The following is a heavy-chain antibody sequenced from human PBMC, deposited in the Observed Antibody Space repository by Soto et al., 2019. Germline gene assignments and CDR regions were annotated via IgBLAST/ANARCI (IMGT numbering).Heavy chain of an antibody. CDR1: GFTVSSNY. CDR3: ARLLPYYYGSGSRSGYYYGMDV. Sequence: GGSLRLSCAASGFTVSSNYMSWVRQAPGKGLEWVSVIYSGGSTYYADSVKGRFTISRDNSKNTLYLQMNSLRAEDTAVYYCARLLPYYYGSGSRSGYYYGMDVWGQGTTVTVSS. J-gene: IGHJ6*02. D-gene: IGHD3-10*01. CDR2: IYSGGST. V-gene: IGHV3-53*01.